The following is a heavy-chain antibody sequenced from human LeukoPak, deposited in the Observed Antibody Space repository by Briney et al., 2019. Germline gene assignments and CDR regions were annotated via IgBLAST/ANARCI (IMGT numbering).Heavy chain of an antibody. Sequence: GGSLTLSCAASGFTFRNYMTHCVREAPGKGLVWVSRIKSDGITITYADSVKARFTISRDNAKNTLYLQMNSLRAEDTAVYYCLRDLNWSLDQWGQGTLVTVSP. CDR2: IKSDGITI. CDR1: GFTFRNYM. J-gene: IGHJ4*02. V-gene: IGHV3-74*01. D-gene: IGHD1-20*01. CDR3: LRDLNWSLDQ.